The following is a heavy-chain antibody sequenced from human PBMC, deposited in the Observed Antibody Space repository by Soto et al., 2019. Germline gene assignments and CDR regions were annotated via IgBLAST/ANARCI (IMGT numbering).Heavy chain of an antibody. CDR1: GYTFTSYD. J-gene: IGHJ5*02. CDR3: ARGHRIAAAGNWFDP. Sequence: ASVKVSCKASGYTFTSYDINWVRQATGQGLEWMGWMNPNSGNTGYAQKFQGRVTMTRNTSISTAYMELSSLRSEDTAVYYCARGHRIAAAGNWFDPWGQGTLVTVSS. V-gene: IGHV1-8*01. D-gene: IGHD6-13*01. CDR2: MNPNSGNT.